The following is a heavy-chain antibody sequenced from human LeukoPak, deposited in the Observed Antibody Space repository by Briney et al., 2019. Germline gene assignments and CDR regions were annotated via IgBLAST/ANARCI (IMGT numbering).Heavy chain of an antibody. V-gene: IGHV4-34*01. Sequence: PSETLSLTCAVYGGSFSGYYWSWIRQPPGKGLEWIGEINHSGSTNYNPSLKSRVTISVDTSKNQFSLKLSSVTAADTAVYYCARGSLGIAAHDSWGQGTLITVSS. D-gene: IGHD6-13*01. CDR1: GGSFSGYY. J-gene: IGHJ4*02. CDR2: INHSGST. CDR3: ARGSLGIAAHDS.